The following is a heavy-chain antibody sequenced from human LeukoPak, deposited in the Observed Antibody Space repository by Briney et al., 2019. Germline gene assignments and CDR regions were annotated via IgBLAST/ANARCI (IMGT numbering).Heavy chain of an antibody. J-gene: IGHJ6*04. D-gene: IGHD3-10*01. CDR3: AKYDDSGSYYSPSRYYYYYGMVL. V-gene: IGHV3-23*01. CDR2: IRSSGGST. Sequence: GGSLRLSCAVSGFSFISHAMGWVRQAPGEGLEWVSAIRSSGGSTYYADSVKGRFTISRDNSKNTLYLQMNSLRAEDTAVYYCAKYDDSGSYYSPSRYYYYYGMVLWGKGTTVTVSS. CDR1: GFSFISHA.